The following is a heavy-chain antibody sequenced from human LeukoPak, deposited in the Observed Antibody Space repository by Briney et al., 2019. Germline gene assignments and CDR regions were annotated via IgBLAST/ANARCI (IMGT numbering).Heavy chain of an antibody. J-gene: IGHJ6*02. CDR3: ARGPLPLAAAGGIRMDV. CDR2: INPKSGGT. V-gene: IGHV1-2*02. Sequence: ASVKVSCKASGYTFTGYYMHWVRQAPGQGLEWMGWINPKSGGTNYAQKFQGRVTMTRDTSISTAYMELSRLRSDDTAVYYCARGPLPLAAAGGIRMDVWGQGTTVTVPS. CDR1: GYTFTGYY. D-gene: IGHD6-13*01.